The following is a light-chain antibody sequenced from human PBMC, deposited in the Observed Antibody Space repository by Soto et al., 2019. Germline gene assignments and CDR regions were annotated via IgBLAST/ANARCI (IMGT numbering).Light chain of an antibody. CDR2: GAS. J-gene: IGKJ1*01. Sequence: EIVLTQSPGNLSLSPGERATLSCRASQSVSNNYLAWYQQKPGQAPRLLIYGASNRATGIPDRFSGSGCGTDFTLTISRLEPEDFAVYYCQQYGSSGTFGQGTKVDIK. CDR1: QSVSNNY. V-gene: IGKV3-20*01. CDR3: QQYGSSGT.